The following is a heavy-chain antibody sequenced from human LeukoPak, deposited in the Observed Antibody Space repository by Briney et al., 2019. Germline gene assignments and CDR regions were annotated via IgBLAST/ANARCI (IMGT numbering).Heavy chain of an antibody. CDR3: GRFGYVAGVDL. CDR1: GRTRSGYE. CDR2: INPDGTAT. D-gene: IGHD6-19*01. V-gene: IGHV3-7*01. J-gene: IGHJ4*02. Sequence: GTLRLTSETPGRTRSGYEKNLVRQAPGAGIEFVANINPDGTATYYADPVKGRFTISRDNAKNLVYLQMNSLRAEDTAVYHCGRFGYVAGVDLWGQGTLVTVSS.